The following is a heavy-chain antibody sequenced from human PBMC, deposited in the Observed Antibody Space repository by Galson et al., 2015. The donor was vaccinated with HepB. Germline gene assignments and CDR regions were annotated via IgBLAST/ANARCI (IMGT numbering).Heavy chain of an antibody. Sequence: TLSLTCTVSGGSISSYYWSWIRQPPGKGLEWIGYIYYSGSTNYNPSLKSRVTISVDTSKNQFSLKLSSVTAADTAVYYCARGDTAMSYYMDVWGKGTTVTVSS. J-gene: IGHJ6*03. CDR3: ARGDTAMSYYMDV. V-gene: IGHV4-59*01. D-gene: IGHD5-18*01. CDR1: GGSISSYY. CDR2: IYYSGST.